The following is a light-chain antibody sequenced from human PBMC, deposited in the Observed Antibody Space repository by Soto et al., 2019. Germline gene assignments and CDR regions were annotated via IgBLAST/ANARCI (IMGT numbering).Light chain of an antibody. CDR3: QQYAYFPRT. V-gene: IGKV3-20*01. Sequence: EIVLTQSPDTLSLSPGERATLSCRASQSVYSSYLAWYQQKPGQAPRLLIYGAFRRATGIPDRFSGSGSGTDFTLTISRLEPEDFAVYYCQQYAYFPRTFGQGTKVDI. CDR1: QSVYSSY. CDR2: GAF. J-gene: IGKJ1*01.